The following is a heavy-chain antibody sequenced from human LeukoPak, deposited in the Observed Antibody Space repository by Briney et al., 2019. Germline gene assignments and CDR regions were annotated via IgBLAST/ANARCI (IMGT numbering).Heavy chain of an antibody. J-gene: IGHJ6*03. D-gene: IGHD3-10*01. Sequence: SETLSLTCAVYGGSSSGYYWSWIRQPPGKGLEWIGEINRSGSTNYNPSLKSRVTISVDTSKNQFSLKLSSVTAADTAVYYCARHLTMVRGIIYYYYYYMDVWGKGTTVTISS. CDR1: GGSSSGYY. CDR2: INRSGST. V-gene: IGHV4-34*01. CDR3: ARHLTMVRGIIYYYYYYMDV.